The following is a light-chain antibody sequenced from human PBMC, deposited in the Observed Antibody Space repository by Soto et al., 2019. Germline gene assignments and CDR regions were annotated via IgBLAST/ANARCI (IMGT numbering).Light chain of an antibody. CDR1: QDITDS. V-gene: IGKV1-5*03. CDR3: QQHRTYPWT. CDR2: WAS. J-gene: IGKJ1*01. Sequence: DIQMTQSPSTLSASVGDRVTVTCRASQDITDSLAWYQQKPGKVPKLLIYWASTLESGVPSRFSGSESGTEFALTISSLQPDDFATYYCQQHRTYPWTFGQGTKVEIK.